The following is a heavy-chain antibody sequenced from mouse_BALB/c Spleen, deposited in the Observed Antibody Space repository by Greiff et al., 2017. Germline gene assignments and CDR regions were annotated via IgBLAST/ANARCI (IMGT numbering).Heavy chain of an antibody. V-gene: IGHV5-17*02. CDR2: ISSGSSTI. Sequence: EVMLVESGGGLVQPGGSRKLSCAASGFTFSSFGMHWVRQAPEKGLEWVAYISSGSSTIYYADTVKGRFTISRDNPKNTLFLQMTSLRSEDTAMYYCARHQWGFAYWGQGTLVTVSA. CDR3: ARHQWGFAY. J-gene: IGHJ3*01. CDR1: GFTFSSFG.